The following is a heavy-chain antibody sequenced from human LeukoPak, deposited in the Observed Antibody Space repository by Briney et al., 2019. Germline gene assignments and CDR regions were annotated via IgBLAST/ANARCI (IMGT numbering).Heavy chain of an antibody. CDR1: GFTFSSSA. V-gene: IGHV3-23*01. D-gene: IGHD4-11*01. Sequence: GGSLRLSCAASGFTFSSSAMSWVRQVPGKGLEWVSGISGSGGSTYYAGSVKGRFTISRDNAKNTLYLQMNTLRAEDTAVYYCAREPYSNYNFDYWGQGTLVTVSS. CDR3: AREPYSNYNFDY. CDR2: ISGSGGST. J-gene: IGHJ4*02.